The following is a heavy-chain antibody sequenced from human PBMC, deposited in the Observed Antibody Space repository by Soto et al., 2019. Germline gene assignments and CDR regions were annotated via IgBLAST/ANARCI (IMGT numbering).Heavy chain of an antibody. D-gene: IGHD6-19*01. CDR1: GFTFSSYA. V-gene: IGHV3-30-3*01. J-gene: IGHJ4*02. CDR3: AREPVLACVAASYFDY. CDR2: ISYDGSNK. Sequence: QVQLVESGGGVVQPGRSLRLSCAASGFTFSSYAMHWVRQAPGKGLEWVAVISYDGSNKYCADSVKGRFTISRDNSKNTLYLQMNSLRAEDTAVYYCAREPVLACVAASYFDYWGQGPLVTVSS.